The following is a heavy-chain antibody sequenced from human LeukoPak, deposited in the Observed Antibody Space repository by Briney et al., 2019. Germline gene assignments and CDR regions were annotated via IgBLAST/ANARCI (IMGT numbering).Heavy chain of an antibody. J-gene: IGHJ5*02. CDR2: INPTGTSR. CDR3: ARDNSVGDIAWWFDP. V-gene: IGHV1-46*01. CDR1: GYSFTRHY. D-gene: IGHD3-16*02. Sequence: ASVKVSCKASGYSFTRHYMHWVRQAPGQGLEWLGLINPTGTSRLYARKFQDRVTMTRDMSTTTDYLELSSLISEDTAVYYCARDNSVGDIAWWFDPWGQGTLVTVSS.